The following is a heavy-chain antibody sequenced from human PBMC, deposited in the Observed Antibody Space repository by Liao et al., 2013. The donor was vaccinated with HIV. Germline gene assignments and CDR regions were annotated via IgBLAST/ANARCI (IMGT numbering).Heavy chain of an antibody. J-gene: IGHJ3*01. D-gene: IGHD3-3*01. CDR1: GVSINNHY. V-gene: IGHV4-4*07. CDR2: IFSTGNT. CDR3: AARITISGVAIPHALDV. Sequence: QLQESGPGLVKPSETLSLTCAVSGVSINNHYWNWIRQPAGRGLEWIGRIFSTGNTNYNPSLKTRVTMSVDTSKNQFSLKLTSVTAADTAVYYCAARITISGVAIPHALDVWGHGTMVAVSS.